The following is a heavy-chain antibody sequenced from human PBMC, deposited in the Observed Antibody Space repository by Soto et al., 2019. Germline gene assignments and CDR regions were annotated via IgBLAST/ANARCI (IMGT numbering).Heavy chain of an antibody. D-gene: IGHD3-22*01. CDR2: ISGRGDDT. V-gene: IGHV3-23*01. CDR1: GFTFSSYA. J-gene: IGHJ4*02. CDR3: ARAQPTYSSAYFDY. Sequence: GGSLRLSCAASGFTFSSYAMSWVLQAPGKGLEWVSTISGRGDDTYYTDSVKGRFTISRDNSKNTLYVHMNSLRAEDTAVYYCARAQPTYSSAYFDYWGQGTLVTVSS.